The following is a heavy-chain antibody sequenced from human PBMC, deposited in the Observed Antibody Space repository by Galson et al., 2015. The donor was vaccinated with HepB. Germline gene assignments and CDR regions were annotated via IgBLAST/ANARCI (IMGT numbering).Heavy chain of an antibody. D-gene: IGHD2-2*01. V-gene: IGHV3-33*01. J-gene: IGHJ4*02. CDR3: ARDVVPAAISVIDN. CDR2: IWYDGSNK. CDR1: GFTFSSYG. Sequence: SLRLSCAASGFTFSSYGMHWVRQAPGKGLEWVAVIWYDGSNKYYADSVKGRFTISRDNSKNTLYLQMNSLRAEDTAVYYCARDVVPAAISVIDNWGQGTLVTVSS.